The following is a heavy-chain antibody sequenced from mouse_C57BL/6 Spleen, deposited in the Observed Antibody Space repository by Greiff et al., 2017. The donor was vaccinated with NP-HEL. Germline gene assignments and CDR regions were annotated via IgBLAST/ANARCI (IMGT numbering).Heavy chain of an antibody. CDR1: GYTFTSYW. Sequence: QVQLQQPGAELVKPGASVKMSCKASGYTFTSYWITWVKQRPGQGLEWIGDIYPGSGSTNYNEKFKSKATLTVDTSSSTAYMQLSSLTSEDSAVYYCARRWSRTGTRKVFDYWGQGTTLTVSS. CDR2: IYPGSGST. J-gene: IGHJ2*01. V-gene: IGHV1-55*01. CDR3: ARRWSRTGTRKVFDY. D-gene: IGHD4-1*01.